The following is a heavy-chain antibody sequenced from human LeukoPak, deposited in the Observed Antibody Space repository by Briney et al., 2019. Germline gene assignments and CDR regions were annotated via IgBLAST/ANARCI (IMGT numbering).Heavy chain of an antibody. D-gene: IGHD2-21*01. CDR2: ISSSGTPI. CDR3: AREKTACGGDCYDS. V-gene: IGHV3-48*03. J-gene: IGHJ4*02. CDR1: GFTFSSYE. Sequence: GGSLRLSCAASGFTFSSYEMNWVRQAPGKGLEWVSYISSSGTPIHYADSVKGRFTISRDNAKNSLFLQMNSLRAEVTAVYYCAREKTACGGDCYDSWGQGTLVTVSS.